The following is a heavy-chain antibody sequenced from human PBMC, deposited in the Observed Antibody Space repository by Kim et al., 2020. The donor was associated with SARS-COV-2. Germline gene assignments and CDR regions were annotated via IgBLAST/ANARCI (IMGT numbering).Heavy chain of an antibody. Sequence: PSLKGRVTISVDKSKSQYSLKLSSVTAADTAVYYCARAVWFGELLDYYFDCWGQGTLVTVSS. V-gene: IGHV4-4*02. J-gene: IGHJ4*02. D-gene: IGHD3-10*01. CDR3: ARAVWFGELLDYYFDC.